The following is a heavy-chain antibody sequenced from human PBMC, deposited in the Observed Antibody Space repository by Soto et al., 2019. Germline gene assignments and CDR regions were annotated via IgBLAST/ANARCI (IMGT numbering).Heavy chain of an antibody. J-gene: IGHJ4*02. CDR2: ISPHNFNT. D-gene: IGHD3-9*01. CDR1: GYTFTHFY. V-gene: IGHV1-18*01. Sequence: ASVKVSCKASGYTFTHFYITWVRQAPGQGLEWMGAISPHNFNTNYAQKFRGRVTLTTEKSTNAAYMDLRSLTSDDTAVYYCARDEGGYDILTGYYKAHHFDYWGQGVPVTVSS. CDR3: ARDEGGYDILTGYYKAHHFDY.